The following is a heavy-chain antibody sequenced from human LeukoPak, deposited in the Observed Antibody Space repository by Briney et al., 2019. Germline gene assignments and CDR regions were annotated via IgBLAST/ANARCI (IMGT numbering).Heavy chain of an antibody. Sequence: GGSLRLSCAASGFTFSSYEMNWVRQAPGKGLEWVSYISSSGSTIYYVDSVKGRFTISRDNAKNSLHLQMNSLRAGDTAVYYCARLDTGWYNFDYWGQGTLVTVSS. J-gene: IGHJ4*02. CDR3: ARLDTGWYNFDY. CDR1: GFTFSSYE. D-gene: IGHD6-19*01. V-gene: IGHV3-48*03. CDR2: ISSSGSTI.